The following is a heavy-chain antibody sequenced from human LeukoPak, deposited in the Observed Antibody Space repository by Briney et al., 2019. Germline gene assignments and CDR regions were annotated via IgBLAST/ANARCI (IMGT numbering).Heavy chain of an antibody. J-gene: IGHJ6*03. D-gene: IGHD6-19*01. CDR2: MNPNSGNT. CDR3: ATSLTPSGWYRSLTPYYYYYMDV. CDR1: GYTFTSYD. Sequence: ASVKVSCKASGYTFTSYDINWVRQATGQGLEWMGWMNPNSGNTGDAQKFQGRVTMTRNTSISTAYMELSSLRSEDTAVYYCATSLTPSGWYRSLTPYYYYYMDVWGKGTTVTVSS. V-gene: IGHV1-8*01.